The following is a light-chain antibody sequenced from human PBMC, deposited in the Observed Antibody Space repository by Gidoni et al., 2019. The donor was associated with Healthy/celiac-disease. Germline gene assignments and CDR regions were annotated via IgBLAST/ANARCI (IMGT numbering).Light chain of an antibody. V-gene: IGLV3-9*01. CDR2: RDS. Sequence: SYELTQPLSVSVALGQTARITCGGNNSGSKNVHRYQQKPGQAPVLVIYRDSNRPSGIPERFSGSNSGNTATLTISRAQAGDEADYYCQVWDSSTGVFGTGTKVTVL. CDR3: QVWDSSTGV. J-gene: IGLJ1*01. CDR1: NSGSKN.